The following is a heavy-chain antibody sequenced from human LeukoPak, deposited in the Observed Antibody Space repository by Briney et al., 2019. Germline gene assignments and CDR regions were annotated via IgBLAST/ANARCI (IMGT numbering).Heavy chain of an antibody. CDR2: VSHSGST. V-gene: IGHV4-30-2*01. CDR3: ARGGYSWYDD. J-gene: IGHJ5*02. CDR1: GGSISSGDYS. Sequence: SQTLSLTCAVSGGSISSGDYSWSWIRQPPGVGLEWIGYVSHSGSTYYNPSLKSRVTISVDRSKNQFSLNLSSVTAADTAVYYCARGGYSWYDDWGQGTLVTISS.